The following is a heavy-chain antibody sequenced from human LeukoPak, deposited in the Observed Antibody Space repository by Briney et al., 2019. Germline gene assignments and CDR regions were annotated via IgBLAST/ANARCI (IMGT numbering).Heavy chain of an antibody. Sequence: GGSLRLSCAASGFIFRNYGMHWARQAPGKELEWVAFVSDDEDNKYYPDSVRGRFTISRDNSKNTVYLQLNSLRDEDTAVYFCAKARGKLVNIYFEYWGPGTLVTVAS. CDR3: AKARGKLVNIYFEY. J-gene: IGHJ4*01. D-gene: IGHD2/OR15-2a*01. CDR1: GFIFRNYG. CDR2: VSDDEDNK. V-gene: IGHV3-30*02.